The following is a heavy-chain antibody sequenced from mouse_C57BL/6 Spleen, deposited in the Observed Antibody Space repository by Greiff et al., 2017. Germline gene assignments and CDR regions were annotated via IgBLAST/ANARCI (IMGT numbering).Heavy chain of an antibody. CDR3: STFGDYSNSDY. J-gene: IGHJ2*01. D-gene: IGHD2-5*01. CDR2: IIPGSGST. CDR1: GYTFTGYW. V-gene: IGHV1-9*01. Sequence: VQLQQSGAELMKPGASVKLSCTATGYTFTGYWIEWVKQRPGHGLEWIGEIIPGSGSTNYNEKFKGKATFTADTSSNTAYLQLSSLTTEDTAIYYYSTFGDYSNSDYWGQGTTLTVSS.